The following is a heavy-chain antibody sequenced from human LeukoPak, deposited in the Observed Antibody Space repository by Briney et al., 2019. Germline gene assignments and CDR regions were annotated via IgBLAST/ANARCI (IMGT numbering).Heavy chain of an antibody. CDR2: ISSSGSTI. V-gene: IGHV3-11*01. CDR3: AKDPNGDYVGAFDS. Sequence: PGGSLRLSCAASGFTLSDYYMSWIRQAPGKGLEWVSYISSSGSTIYYADSVKGRFTISRDNAKNSLYLQMNSLRAEDTAVYYCAKDPNGDYVGAFDSWGQGTMVTVSS. D-gene: IGHD4-17*01. CDR1: GFTLSDYY. J-gene: IGHJ3*01.